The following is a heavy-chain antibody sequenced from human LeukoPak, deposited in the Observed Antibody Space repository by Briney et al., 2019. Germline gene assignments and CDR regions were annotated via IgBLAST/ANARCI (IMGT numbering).Heavy chain of an antibody. V-gene: IGHV3-23*01. J-gene: IGHJ4*02. CDR3: VKRTMAGVLERRTYYFDY. CDR2: ISGSGLNA. CDR1: GFTFSNTA. Sequence: PGGSLRLSCAASGFTFSNTAMSWVRQAPGKGLEWLSIISGSGLNAYYADPVKGRFTISRDNSKSTLFLQMNSLRAEDTALYYCVKRTMAGVLERRTYYFDYWGQGSLVTVSP. D-gene: IGHD2-2*01.